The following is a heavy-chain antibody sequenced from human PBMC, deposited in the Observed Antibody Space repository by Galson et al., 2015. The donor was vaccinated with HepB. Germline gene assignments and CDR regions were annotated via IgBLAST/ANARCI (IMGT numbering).Heavy chain of an antibody. J-gene: IGHJ6*02. CDR3: ASSKHYDFWSGYPNYYYGMDV. Sequence: SVKVSCKASGYTFTSYGISWVRQAPGQGLEWMGWISAYNGNTNYAQKLQGRVTMTTDTSTSTAYMELRSLRSDDTAVYYCASSKHYDFWSGYPNYYYGMDVWGQGTTVTVSS. CDR2: ISAYNGNT. CDR1: GYTFTSYG. V-gene: IGHV1-18*04. D-gene: IGHD3-3*01.